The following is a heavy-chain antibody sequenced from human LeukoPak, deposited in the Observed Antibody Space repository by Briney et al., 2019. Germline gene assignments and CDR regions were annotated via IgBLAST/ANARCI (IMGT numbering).Heavy chain of an antibody. CDR1: GFTFSTYW. V-gene: IGHV3-7*04. CDR3: ARDSPGYLAYDS. D-gene: IGHD1-1*01. J-gene: IGHJ4*02. Sequence: GGSLRLSCAASGFTFSTYWMTWVRQAPGKGPERVANIKEDGSATYYVDSVKGRFTISRDNAKKSLYLQMNSLRAEDTAVYYCARDSPGYLAYDSWGQGTLVTVSS. CDR2: IKEDGSAT.